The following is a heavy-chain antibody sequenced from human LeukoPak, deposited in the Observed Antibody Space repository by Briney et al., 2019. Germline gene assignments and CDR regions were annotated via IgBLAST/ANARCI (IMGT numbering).Heavy chain of an antibody. D-gene: IGHD3-10*01. CDR3: ARESTQGDGDY. Sequence: ASVKVSCKASGGTFRNYAISWVRQAPGQGLEWMGWINTNTGNPTYAQGFTGRFVFSLDTSVSTAYLQISSLKAEDTAVYYCARESTQGDGDYWGQGTLVTVSS. V-gene: IGHV7-4-1*02. CDR1: GGTFRNYA. CDR2: INTNTGNP. J-gene: IGHJ4*02.